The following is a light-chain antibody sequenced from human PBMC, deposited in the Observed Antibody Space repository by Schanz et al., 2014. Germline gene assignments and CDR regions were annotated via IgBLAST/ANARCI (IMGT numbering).Light chain of an antibody. V-gene: IGKV3D-15*01. Sequence: EIVMTQSPATLSVSPGGRATLSCRASQNIGSNLAWYQQRPGQAPRLLIYDASNRATGIPARFSGSGSGTDFTLTISSLEPEDFAVYYCQQYTISPSTFGGGTKVEIK. CDR3: QQYTISPST. CDR1: QNIGSN. J-gene: IGKJ4*01. CDR2: DAS.